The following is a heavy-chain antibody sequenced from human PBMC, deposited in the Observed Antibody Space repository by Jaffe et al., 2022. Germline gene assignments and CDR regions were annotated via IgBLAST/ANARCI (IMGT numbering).Heavy chain of an antibody. D-gene: IGHD3-16*02. CDR3: VAFGGVIALEVFDD. Sequence: QLQLQESGPGLVKPSETLSLTCSVSGGSISSSFYYWAWIRQPPGKGLEWIASIYYTGSTYNSPSLKSRVSISVDTSKNQFSLKLSSVTAADTAVYYCVAFGGVIALEVFDDWGQGTLVTVSS. J-gene: IGHJ4*02. CDR2: IYYTGST. V-gene: IGHV4-39*01. CDR1: GGSISSSFYY.